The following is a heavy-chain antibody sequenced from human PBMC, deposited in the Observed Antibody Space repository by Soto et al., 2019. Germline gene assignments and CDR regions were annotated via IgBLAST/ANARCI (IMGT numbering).Heavy chain of an antibody. CDR1: GYTFIGYC. V-gene: IGHV1-2*06. Sequence: QVQLVQSGAEVKKPGASVKVSCKASGYTFIGYCIHWVRQAPGQGLEWMGRINPRSVDTTYAQKFQGRLTMTRDTSISTAYMELSSLRSDDTAVYYCGRDGVGATPLAWFDPWGQGSLVTVSS. CDR2: INPRSVDT. D-gene: IGHD1-26*01. CDR3: GRDGVGATPLAWFDP. J-gene: IGHJ5*02.